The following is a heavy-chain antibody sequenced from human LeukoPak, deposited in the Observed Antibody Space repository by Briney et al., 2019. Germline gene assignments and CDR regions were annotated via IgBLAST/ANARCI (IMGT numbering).Heavy chain of an antibody. J-gene: IGHJ4*02. CDR1: GFTFSAYS. D-gene: IGHD1-26*01. CDR3: ARIGGTNYYDY. V-gene: IGHV3-64*01. Sequence: GESLRLSCAASGFTFSAYSMHWVRQAPGKGLEYVSAISSNGESTYYANSVKDRFTISRDNAKNTLYLQMGSLRAEDMAVYYCARIGGTNYYDYWGQGTLVTVSS. CDR2: ISSNGEST.